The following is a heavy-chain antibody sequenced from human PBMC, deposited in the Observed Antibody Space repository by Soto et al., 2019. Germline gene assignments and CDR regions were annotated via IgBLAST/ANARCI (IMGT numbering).Heavy chain of an antibody. CDR1: GGSISSSSYY. Sequence: SETLSLTCTVSGGSISSSSYYWGWIRQPPGRGLEWIGSIYCSGSTYYTPPLQSRVTISVDTSKNQFSLKLSSVTAADTAVYYCATQHVLLWFGELLDYYGMDVWGQGTTVT. V-gene: IGHV4-39*01. D-gene: IGHD3-10*01. CDR3: ATQHVLLWFGELLDYYGMDV. J-gene: IGHJ6*02. CDR2: IYCSGST.